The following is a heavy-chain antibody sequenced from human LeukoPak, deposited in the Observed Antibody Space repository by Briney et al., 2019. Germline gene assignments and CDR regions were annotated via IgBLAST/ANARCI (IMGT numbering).Heavy chain of an antibody. Sequence: GGSLRLSCAASGFTFSDYYMSWIRQAPENGLEWVSYISSSSSYTDYADSVKGRFTISRDNAKNSLYLQMNSLRAEDTAVYYCARVYSEGYNSYFDYWGQGTLVTVSS. V-gene: IGHV3-11*05. CDR2: ISSSSSYT. J-gene: IGHJ4*02. CDR1: GFTFSDYY. D-gene: IGHD5-24*01. CDR3: ARVYSEGYNSYFDY.